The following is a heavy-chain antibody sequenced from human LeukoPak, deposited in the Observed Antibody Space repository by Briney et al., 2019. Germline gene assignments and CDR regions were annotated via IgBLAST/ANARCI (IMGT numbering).Heavy chain of an antibody. V-gene: IGHV3-21*01. CDR1: GFNFDTYT. CDR2: ISSRSSHI. Sequence: PGGSLRLSCAASGFNFDTYTMTWVRQAPGKGLEWVSSISSRSSHIYYADSMKGRFTISRDNSKNTLYLQMNSLRAEDTAVYYCARDRIAAAGTIYYYYYYGMDVWGQGTTVTVPS. D-gene: IGHD6-13*01. CDR3: ARDRIAAAGTIYYYYYYGMDV. J-gene: IGHJ6*02.